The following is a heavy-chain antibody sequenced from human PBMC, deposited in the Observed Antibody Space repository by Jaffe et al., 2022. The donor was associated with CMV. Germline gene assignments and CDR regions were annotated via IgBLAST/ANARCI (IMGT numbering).Heavy chain of an antibody. CDR2: IYSGGTT. J-gene: IGHJ3*02. CDR1: GLTVSDNY. Sequence: EVQLVESGGDLVQPGGSLRLSCAASGLTVSDNYMSWVRQAPGKGLEWVSVIYSGGTTYYVDSARGRFTISRDNSRNTLYLQMNSLRVEDTAVYYCVREGGGGHNSGSGGRGRFPFDIWGQGTMVTVSS. V-gene: IGHV3-66*01. CDR3: VREGGGGHNSGSGGRGRFPFDI. D-gene: IGHD6-19*01.